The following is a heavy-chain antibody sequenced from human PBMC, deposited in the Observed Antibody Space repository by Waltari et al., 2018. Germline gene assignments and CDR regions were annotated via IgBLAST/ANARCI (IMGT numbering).Heavy chain of an antibody. CDR2: INSAGSST. CDR3: AKYDDYIWGEYYYYGMDV. D-gene: IGHD3-16*01. CDR1: GFPFSTNW. J-gene: IGHJ6*02. V-gene: IGHV3-74*01. Sequence: EVRLVESGGGLVQPGGSLSLSCAASGFPFSTNWMHWVRQAPGGLVGVSRINSAGSSTNHADSLNGRFTTSRDNATNTLYLQMNSLRAEDTAVYYCAKYDDYIWGEYYYYGMDVWGQGTTVTVSS.